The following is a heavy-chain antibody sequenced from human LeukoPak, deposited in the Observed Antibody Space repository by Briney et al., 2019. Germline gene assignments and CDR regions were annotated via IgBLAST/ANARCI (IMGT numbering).Heavy chain of an antibody. D-gene: IGHD6-19*01. J-gene: IGHJ4*02. CDR3: ARVVAVAGPYFDY. CDR1: GFTFSGYA. V-gene: IGHV3-20*04. Sequence: SGGSLRLSCAASGFTFSGYAMSWVRQAPGKGLEWVSGINWNGGSTGYADSVKGRFTISRDNAKNSLYLQMNSLRAEDTASYYCARVVAVAGPYFDYWGQGTLVTVSS. CDR2: INWNGGST.